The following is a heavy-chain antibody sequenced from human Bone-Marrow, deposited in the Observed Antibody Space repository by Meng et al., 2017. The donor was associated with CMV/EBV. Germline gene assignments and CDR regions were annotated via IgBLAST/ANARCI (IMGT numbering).Heavy chain of an antibody. CDR1: CCFISSYF. V-gene: IGHV4-4*07. CDR2: IYTSGST. Sequence: QVPLQWAVTGLVNPSETLSLTCTVPCCFISSYFLSCIRHPAGKGLEWIGRIYTSGSTNYNPSLKSRVTMSVDTSKNQFSLKLSSVTAADTAVYYCARDDVSLYTSSSWYFDYWGQGTLVTVSS. D-gene: IGHD6-13*01. CDR3: ARDDVSLYTSSSWYFDY. J-gene: IGHJ4*02.